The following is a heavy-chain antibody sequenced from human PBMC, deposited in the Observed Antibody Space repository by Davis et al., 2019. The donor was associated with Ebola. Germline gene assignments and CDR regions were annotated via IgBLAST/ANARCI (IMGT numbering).Heavy chain of an antibody. CDR3: ARRTQQLAEPYYYYYYGMDV. J-gene: IGHJ6*02. CDR2: IYHSGST. Sequence: MPSETLSLTCAVSGGSITSTNWRSWVRQPPGKGLAWIGEIYHSGSTNYNPSLKSRVTISVDKSKNQFSLKLSSVTAADTAVYYCARRTQQLAEPYYYYYYGMDVWGQGTTVTVSS. D-gene: IGHD6-13*01. CDR1: GGSITSTNW. V-gene: IGHV4-4*02.